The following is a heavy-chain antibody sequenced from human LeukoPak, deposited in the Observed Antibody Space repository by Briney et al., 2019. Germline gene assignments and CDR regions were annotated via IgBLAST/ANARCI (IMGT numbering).Heavy chain of an antibody. Sequence: SETLSLTCTVSGGSISSGDYYWSWIRQPPGKGLEWIGYIYYSGSTYYNPSLKSRVTVSVDTSKNQFSLKLSSVTAADTAVYYCARDRYDNNWFDPWGQGTLVTVSS. V-gene: IGHV4-30-4*01. CDR1: GGSISSGDYY. J-gene: IGHJ5*02. D-gene: IGHD5-12*01. CDR2: IYYSGST. CDR3: ARDRYDNNWFDP.